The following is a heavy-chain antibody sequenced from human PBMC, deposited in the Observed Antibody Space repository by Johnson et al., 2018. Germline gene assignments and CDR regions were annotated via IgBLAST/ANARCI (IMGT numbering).Heavy chain of an antibody. D-gene: IGHD6-13*01. CDR2: IKQEGSEK. V-gene: IGHV3-7*01. CDR1: GFTFSSYW. CDR3: ARDLGGSSSWYYYYYYMDV. Sequence: VQLVESGGGLVQXGGSLRLSCAASGFTFSSYWMSWVRQAPGKGLEWVANIKQEGSEKYYVDSVKGRLTISRDKAKNSLYLQMNSLRGEDTAVYDCARDLGGSSSWYYYYYYMDVWGKGTTVTVSS. J-gene: IGHJ6*03.